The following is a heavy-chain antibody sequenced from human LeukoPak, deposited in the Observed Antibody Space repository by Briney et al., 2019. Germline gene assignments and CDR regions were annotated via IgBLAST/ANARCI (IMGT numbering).Heavy chain of an antibody. Sequence: QSGGPLRLFCAASGFILSIRWMRWVRQAPGKGPEGVANIKEDGSQKLYVHSVKSRFTISRDNAKNSLYLQMNSLRAEDTAVYYCARAFSWGQGTLVTVSS. CDR3: ARAFS. CDR1: GFILSIRW. CDR2: IKEDGSQK. D-gene: IGHD3-16*01. J-gene: IGHJ5*02. V-gene: IGHV3-7*01.